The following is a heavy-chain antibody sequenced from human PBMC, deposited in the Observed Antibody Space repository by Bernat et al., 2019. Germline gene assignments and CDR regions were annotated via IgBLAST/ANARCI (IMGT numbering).Heavy chain of an antibody. CDR1: GFTVNSNY. CDR3: ARLITVGPWRFDS. J-gene: IGHJ4*02. V-gene: IGHV3-53*02. Sequence: EVQLVETGGDLIQPGGSLRLSCAASGFTVNSNYMTWVRQTPGKGLEWVSIICTGGTTYYADSVKGRFTISRDNSKNTLYLQMNSLRAEDTAVYYCARLITVGPWRFDSWGQGTLVTVSS. CDR2: ICTGGTT. D-gene: IGHD4-23*01.